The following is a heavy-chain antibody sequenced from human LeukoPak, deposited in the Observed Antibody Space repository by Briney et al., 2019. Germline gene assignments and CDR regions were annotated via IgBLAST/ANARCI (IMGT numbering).Heavy chain of an antibody. CDR2: IYYSGST. CDR3: QSRGLVRGVISWFDP. CDR1: GGSISSHY. J-gene: IGHJ5*02. Sequence: SETLSLTCTVSGGSISSHYWSWIRQPPGKGLEWIGYIYYSGSTNYNPSLKSRVTISVDTSKNQFSLKLSSVTAADTAVYYCQSRGLVRGVISWFDPWGQGTLVTVSS. V-gene: IGHV4-59*11. D-gene: IGHD3-10*01.